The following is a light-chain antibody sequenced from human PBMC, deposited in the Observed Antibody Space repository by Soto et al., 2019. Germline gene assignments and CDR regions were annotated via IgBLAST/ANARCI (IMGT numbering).Light chain of an antibody. Sequence: QSVLTQPRSVSGSPGQSVTIACTGTSSDVGGYNFVSWYQQFPGEVPKLTIYDVTKRPSGVPDRFSGSKSGNTASLTFSWLQAEDEADYYCCSYAGSDTLVFGTGTKVTVL. J-gene: IGLJ1*01. V-gene: IGLV2-11*01. CDR2: DVT. CDR1: SSDVGGYNF. CDR3: CSYAGSDTLV.